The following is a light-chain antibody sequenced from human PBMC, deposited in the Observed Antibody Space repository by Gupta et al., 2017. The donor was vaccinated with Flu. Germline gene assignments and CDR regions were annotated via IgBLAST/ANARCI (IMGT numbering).Light chain of an antibody. CDR1: SSDVGGYNY. Sequence: ASGSPGQSVTISCTGSSSDVGGYNYVSWYQQHPGKAPKLMIYEVNKRPSGVPDRFSGSKSGNTASLTVPGLQAEDEADYYCSSFAVNNLLFG. J-gene: IGLJ3*02. CDR2: EVN. V-gene: IGLV2-8*01. CDR3: SSFAVNNLL.